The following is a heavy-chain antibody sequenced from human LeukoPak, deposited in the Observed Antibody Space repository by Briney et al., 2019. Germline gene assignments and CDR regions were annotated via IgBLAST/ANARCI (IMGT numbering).Heavy chain of an antibody. CDR2: VTDTGGNT. CDR1: GFTFSSYA. Sequence: PGGSLRLSCAASGFTFSSYAMTWVRQAPVKGLEWLSVVTDTGGNTYHADSVKGLFTISRDNSKNTVYLEMNSLRVQDTAVYYCAKGTVRSCSGPRCYPLDSWGQGTLVTVSS. V-gene: IGHV3-23*01. J-gene: IGHJ4*02. CDR3: AKGTVRSCSGPRCYPLDS. D-gene: IGHD2-15*01.